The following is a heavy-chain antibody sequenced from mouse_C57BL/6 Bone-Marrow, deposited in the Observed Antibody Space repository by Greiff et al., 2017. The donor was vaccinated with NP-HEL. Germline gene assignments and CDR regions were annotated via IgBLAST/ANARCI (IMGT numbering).Heavy chain of an antibody. J-gene: IGHJ2*01. V-gene: IGHV14-4*01. D-gene: IGHD2-1*01. CDR1: GFNIKDAY. CDR2: IDPENGDT. CDR3: TTDLLCPFDY. Sequence: VQLQQSGAELVRPGASVKLSCTASGFNIKDAYMHWVKQRPEQGLEWIGWIDPENGDTEYASKFQGKATITADTSSNTAYLQLSSLTSEDTAVYYCTTDLLCPFDYWGQGTTLTVSS.